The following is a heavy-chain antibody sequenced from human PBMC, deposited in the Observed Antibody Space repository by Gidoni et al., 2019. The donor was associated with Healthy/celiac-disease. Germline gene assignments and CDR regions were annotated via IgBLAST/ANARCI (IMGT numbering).Heavy chain of an antibody. V-gene: IGHV4-34*01. CDR3: ARGRVGAWLSRLYFDY. D-gene: IGHD3-22*01. Sequence: QVQLQQWGAGLLKPSETLSLTCAVYGGSFSGYYWSWIRQPPGKGLEWIGEINHSGSTNYNPSLKSRVTISVDTSKNQFSLKLSSVTAADTAVYYCARGRVGAWLSRLYFDYWGQGTLVTVSS. CDR1: GGSFSGYY. J-gene: IGHJ4*02. CDR2: INHSGST.